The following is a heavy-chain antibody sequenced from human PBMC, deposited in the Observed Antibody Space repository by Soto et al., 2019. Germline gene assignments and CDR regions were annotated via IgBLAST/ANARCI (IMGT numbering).Heavy chain of an antibody. J-gene: IGHJ3*02. V-gene: IGHV3-33*01. CDR3: ARDGSSSSWYAAAFDI. D-gene: IGHD6-13*01. CDR2: IWYDGSNK. Sequence: QVQLVESGGGVVQPGRSLRLSCAASGFTFSSYGMHWVRQAPGKGLEWVAVIWYDGSNKYYADSVKGRFTISRDNSKNTRYLQMNSLRAEDTAVYYCARDGSSSSWYAAAFDIWGQGTMVTVSS. CDR1: GFTFSSYG.